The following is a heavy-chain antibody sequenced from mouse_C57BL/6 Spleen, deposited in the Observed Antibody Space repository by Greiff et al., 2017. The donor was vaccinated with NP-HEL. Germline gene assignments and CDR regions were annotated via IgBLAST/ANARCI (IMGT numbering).Heavy chain of an antibody. V-gene: IGHV1-50*01. J-gene: IGHJ4*01. CDR3: ARSLYYYGSSYPYYAMDY. Sequence: QVQLQQPGAELVKPGASVKLSCKASGYTFTSYWMQWVKQRPGQGLEWIGEIDPSDSYTNYHQKFKGHATLTVETSSSTAYMQLSSLTSEDSAVYYCARSLYYYGSSYPYYAMDYWGQGTSVTVSS. D-gene: IGHD1-1*01. CDR2: IDPSDSYT. CDR1: GYTFTSYW.